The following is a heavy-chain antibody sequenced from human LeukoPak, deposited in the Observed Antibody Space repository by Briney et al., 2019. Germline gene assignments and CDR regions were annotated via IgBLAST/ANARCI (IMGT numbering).Heavy chain of an antibody. V-gene: IGHV3-21*01. Sequence: GGSLRLSCAASGFTFSSYSMNWVRQAPGKGLEWVSSISSSSSYIYYADSVKGRFTISRDNAKNSLYLQMNSLRAEDTAVYYCARDSYCTNGVCYTPYDYWGRGTLVTVSS. CDR3: ARDSYCTNGVCYTPYDY. D-gene: IGHD2-8*01. CDR1: GFTFSSYS. J-gene: IGHJ4*02. CDR2: ISSSSSYI.